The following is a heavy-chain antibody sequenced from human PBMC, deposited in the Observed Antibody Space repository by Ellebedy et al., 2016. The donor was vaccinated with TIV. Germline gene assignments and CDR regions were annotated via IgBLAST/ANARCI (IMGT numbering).Heavy chain of an antibody. CDR3: ARDRPKASPRRGLHYYYYGMDV. CDR1: GFTFSSYG. D-gene: IGHD2-15*01. CDR2: IWYDGSNK. J-gene: IGHJ6*02. V-gene: IGHV3-33*01. Sequence: GGSLRLSXAASGFTFSSYGMHWVRQAPGKGLEWVAVIWYDGSNKYYADSVKGRFTISRDNSKNTLYLQMNSLRAEDTAVYYCARDRPKASPRRGLHYYYYGMDVWGQGTTVTVSS.